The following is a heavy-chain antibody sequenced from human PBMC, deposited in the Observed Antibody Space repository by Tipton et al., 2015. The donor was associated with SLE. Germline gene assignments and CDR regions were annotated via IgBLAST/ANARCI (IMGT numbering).Heavy chain of an antibody. J-gene: IGHJ4*02. CDR3: ARGAGWYGY. V-gene: IGHV4-34*01. Sequence: TLSLTCVVSGGSFSGYYWRWVRQSPGKGLEWIGEIYHGGNTNYNPSLKSRVTMSLDTSRNHFSLRLNSVTAADTAVYYCARGAGWYGYWGQGTLVTVSS. CDR1: GGSFSGYY. CDR2: IYHGGNT. D-gene: IGHD6-19*01.